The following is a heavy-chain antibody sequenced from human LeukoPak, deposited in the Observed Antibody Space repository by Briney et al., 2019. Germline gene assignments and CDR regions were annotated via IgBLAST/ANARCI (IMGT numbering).Heavy chain of an antibody. V-gene: IGHV3-30*02. CDR1: GFTFSSYG. CDR2: IRYDGSNK. D-gene: IGHD6-13*01. J-gene: IGHJ2*01. Sequence: GGSLRLSCAASGFTFSSYGMHWVRQAPGKGLEGVAFIRYDGSNKYYADSVKGRFTISRDNSKNTLYLQMNSLRAEDTAVYYCAKVSGSSSFARGNWYFDLWGRGTLVTVSS. CDR3: AKVSGSSSFARGNWYFDL.